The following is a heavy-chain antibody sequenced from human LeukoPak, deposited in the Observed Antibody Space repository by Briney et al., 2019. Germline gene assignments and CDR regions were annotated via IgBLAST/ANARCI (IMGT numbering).Heavy chain of an antibody. CDR3: ARGVTYYDILTGYYGDEDWFDP. CDR1: GGSISSYY. Sequence: SETLSLTCTVSGGSISSYYWSWLRQPPGKGLEWTGYIYYSGSTNYNPSLKSRVTISVDTSKNQFSLKLSSVTAADTAVYYCARGVTYYDILTGYYGDEDWFDPWGQGTLVTVSS. D-gene: IGHD3-9*01. J-gene: IGHJ5*02. V-gene: IGHV4-59*01. CDR2: IYYSGST.